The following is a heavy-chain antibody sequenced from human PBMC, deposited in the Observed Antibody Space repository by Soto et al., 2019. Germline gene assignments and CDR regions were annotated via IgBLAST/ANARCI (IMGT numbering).Heavy chain of an antibody. CDR1: GFTVTNYE. J-gene: IGHJ4*02. D-gene: IGHD4-17*01. Sequence: PGGSLRFSCAASGFTVTNYEMSWVRQAPGKGLEWVSYINSGGTSIKYADSVKGRFTISRDNARNSLYLQMNSLRDEDTAVYYFARENYGDAFDFWGQGXLVTVSS. CDR3: ARENYGDAFDF. CDR2: INSGGTSI. V-gene: IGHV3-48*03.